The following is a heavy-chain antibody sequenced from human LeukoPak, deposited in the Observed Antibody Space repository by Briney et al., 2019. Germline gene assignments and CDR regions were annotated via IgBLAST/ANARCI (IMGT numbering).Heavy chain of an antibody. CDR3: ARGYGDYPNWFDP. V-gene: IGHV1-69*13. D-gene: IGHD4-17*01. CDR2: IIPIFGTA. J-gene: IGHJ5*02. CDR1: GGTFSSYA. Sequence: SVKVSCKASGGTFSSYAISWVRQAPGQGLEXXGGIIPIFGTANYAQKFQGRVTITADESTSTAYMELSSLRSEDTAVYYCARGYGDYPNWFDPWGQGTLVTVSS.